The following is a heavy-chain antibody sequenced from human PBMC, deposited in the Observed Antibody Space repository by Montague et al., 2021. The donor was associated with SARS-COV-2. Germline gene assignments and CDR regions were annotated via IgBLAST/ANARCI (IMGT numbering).Heavy chain of an antibody. D-gene: IGHD5-18*01. CDR1: GGPISGSSDY. CDR2: VHYSGXT. V-gene: IGHV4-39*01. Sequence: SETLSLTCTVTGGPISGSSDYWGWIRQSPGKGLEWIASVHYSGXTXYXXSIKRRLTISVDTTKNQLSLKSNSVTAADTALYYCARREYSYGWGDWGQGTLVTVSS. CDR3: ARREYSYGWGD. J-gene: IGHJ4*02.